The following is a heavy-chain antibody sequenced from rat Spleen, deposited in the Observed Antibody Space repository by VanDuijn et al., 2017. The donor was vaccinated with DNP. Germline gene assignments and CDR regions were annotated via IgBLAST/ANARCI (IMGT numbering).Heavy chain of an antibody. CDR2: ISYSGST. V-gene: IGHV3-1*01. Sequence: EVQLQESGPGLVKPSQSLSLTCSVTGYSITSNYWAWIRKFPGNKMEWMGYISYSGSTSYNPSLKGRISITRDTSKNQFFLQLNSVTTEDTATYYCARYYYDGTYYYNWFAYWGQGTLVTVSS. J-gene: IGHJ3*01. CDR3: ARYYYDGTYYYNWFAY. D-gene: IGHD1-12*02. CDR1: GYSITSNY.